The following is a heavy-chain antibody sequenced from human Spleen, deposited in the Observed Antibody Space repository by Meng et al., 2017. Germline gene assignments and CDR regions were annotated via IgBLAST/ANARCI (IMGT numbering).Heavy chain of an antibody. CDR1: GYSFTAYY. D-gene: IGHD6-13*01. CDR3: ASLGSSWYHPPDY. J-gene: IGHJ4*02. Sequence: ASVKVSCKPSGYSFTAYYIHWVRQAPGQGLEWMGWIDPNSGGTNYAQKFQGRVTMTRDTSISTAYMELSRLRSDDTAVYYCASLGSSWYHPPDYWGQGTLVTSPQ. CDR2: IDPNSGGT. V-gene: IGHV1-2*02.